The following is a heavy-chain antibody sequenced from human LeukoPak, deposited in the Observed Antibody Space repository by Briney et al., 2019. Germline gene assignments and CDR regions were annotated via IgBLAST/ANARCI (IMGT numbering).Heavy chain of an antibody. D-gene: IGHD3-10*01. Sequence: SETLSLTCTVSGGSISSYYWSWIRQPAGKGLEWIGRIYTSGSTNYNPSLKSRVTMSVDASKNQFSLRLSSVNAADTAVYFCAREGTSGGLNWLDPWGQGTLVTVSS. CDR3: AREGTSGGLNWLDP. CDR2: IYTSGST. V-gene: IGHV4-4*07. CDR1: GGSISSYY. J-gene: IGHJ5*02.